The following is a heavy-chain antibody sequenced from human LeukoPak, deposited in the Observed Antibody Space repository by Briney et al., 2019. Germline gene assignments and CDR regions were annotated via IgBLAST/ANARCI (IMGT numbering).Heavy chain of an antibody. V-gene: IGHV4-4*07. CDR3: AKGAGPPWFDP. J-gene: IGHJ5*02. D-gene: IGHD6-19*01. CDR2: ISSTGRT. Sequence: SETLSLTCTVSGGSISSYYWSWIRQPAGEGLEWIGRISSTGRTDYNPSLTSRVTISIDTSKNQLSMKLNSVTAADTAVYYCAKGAGPPWFDPWGQGTLVTVSS. CDR1: GGSISSYY.